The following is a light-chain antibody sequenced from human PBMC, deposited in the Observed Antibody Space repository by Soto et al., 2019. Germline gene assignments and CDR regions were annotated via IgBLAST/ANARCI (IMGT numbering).Light chain of an antibody. Sequence: QSALSQPASVSGSPGQSITISCTGTNGDVGSYDLVSWYQRYPGEAPKLIIYEVNKRPSGIYNRFSGSKSGNTASLTISGLQAEDDAEYDCCSYAGSTSLIFGGGTKVTVL. V-gene: IGLV2-23*02. CDR3: CSYAGSTSLI. CDR2: EVN. J-gene: IGLJ2*01. CDR1: NGDVGSYDL.